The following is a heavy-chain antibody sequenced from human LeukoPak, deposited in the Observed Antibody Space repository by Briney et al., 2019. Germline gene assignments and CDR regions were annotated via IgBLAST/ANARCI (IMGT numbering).Heavy chain of an antibody. CDR1: GFTFGDYA. CDR3: TRGGPPWYFDY. V-gene: IGHV3-49*03. CDR2: IRSIAYGGTT. Sequence: GGSLRLSCTASGFTFGDYAVSWFRQAPGKGLEWVGFIRSIAYGGTTQYAASMKGRFTISRDDSTGIAYLQMNSLKTEDTAVYYCTRGGPPWYFDYWGQGTLVTVS. J-gene: IGHJ4*02.